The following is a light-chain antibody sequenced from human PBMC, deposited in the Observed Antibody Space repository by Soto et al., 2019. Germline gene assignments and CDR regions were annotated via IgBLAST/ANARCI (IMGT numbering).Light chain of an antibody. Sequence: EIVLSQSPATLSLSPGERATFSCRASQSVSSYLAWYQQKPGQAPRLLIYDASNRATGIPARFSGSGSGTDFTLTISSLEPEDFAVYYCQQRSNWPITFGQGTRLEIK. CDR2: DAS. V-gene: IGKV3-11*01. CDR1: QSVSSY. CDR3: QQRSNWPIT. J-gene: IGKJ5*01.